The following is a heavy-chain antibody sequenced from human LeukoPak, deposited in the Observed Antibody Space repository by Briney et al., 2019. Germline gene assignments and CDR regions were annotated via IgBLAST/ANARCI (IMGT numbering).Heavy chain of an antibody. D-gene: IGHD3-10*01. Sequence: ASVKVSCKASGYTFTTYKMHWVRQALGQGLEWVGIINSSDGVSRNAQKFQGRVTMTRDTSTRTVYMELSSLRSEDTAVYYCAKDGGSYSADYWGQGTLVTVSS. CDR1: GYTFTTYK. CDR3: AKDGGSYSADY. V-gene: IGHV1-46*01. CDR2: INSSDGVS. J-gene: IGHJ4*02.